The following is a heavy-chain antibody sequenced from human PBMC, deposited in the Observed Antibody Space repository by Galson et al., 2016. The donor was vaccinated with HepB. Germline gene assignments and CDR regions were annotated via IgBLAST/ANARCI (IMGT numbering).Heavy chain of an antibody. CDR3: AREEVSRASYPYYFDY. Sequence: SETLSLTCAVSGASINSRNWWSWVRQPPGKGLEWIGQIHHSGSTNSNPSLKSRVTISVDKSKNQFSLKLNSVTAADTAVYYCAREEVSRASYPYYFDYWGQGTLVTVSS. J-gene: IGHJ4*02. CDR1: GASINSRNW. V-gene: IGHV4-4*02. CDR2: IHHSGST. D-gene: IGHD1-26*01.